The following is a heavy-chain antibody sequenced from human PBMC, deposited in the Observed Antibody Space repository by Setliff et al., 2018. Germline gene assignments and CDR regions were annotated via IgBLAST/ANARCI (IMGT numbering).Heavy chain of an antibody. Sequence: GESLKISWKGSGYSFSTYWIGWVRQMPGKGLEWMGFIYPGDSDTRYSPSFQGQVTISADKSISTAYLQWSSLKASDTAIYYCARVGPLTDDAFDIWGQGTMVTVSS. CDR2: IYPGDSDT. V-gene: IGHV5-51*01. CDR1: GYSFSTYW. J-gene: IGHJ3*02. D-gene: IGHD1-26*01. CDR3: ARVGPLTDDAFDI.